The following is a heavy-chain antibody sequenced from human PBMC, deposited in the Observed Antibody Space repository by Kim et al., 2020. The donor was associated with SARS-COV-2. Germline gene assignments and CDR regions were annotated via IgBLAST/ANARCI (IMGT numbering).Heavy chain of an antibody. CDR2: K. Sequence: KNYDDPVKDRFTISRDNSKNTLYLQMNSLRVEDTAVYYCARSTVFGVVPDYWGQGIRVTVSS. J-gene: IGHJ4*02. CDR3: ARSTVFGVVPDY. V-gene: IGHV3-33*01. D-gene: IGHD3-3*01.